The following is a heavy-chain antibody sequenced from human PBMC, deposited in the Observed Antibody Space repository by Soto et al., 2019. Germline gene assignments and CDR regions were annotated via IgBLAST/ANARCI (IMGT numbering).Heavy chain of an antibody. J-gene: IGHJ1*01. CDR1: GFTFSSYS. D-gene: IGHD1-1*01. CDR3: ATDHFGSNSDALEH. V-gene: IGHV3-48*02. Sequence: VGSLRLSCAASGFTFSSYSLNWVRQAPGKGLEWVSFISSSNVIYYADSVKGRFIISRDNAKKSVYLQMNGLRDEDTAVYYCATDHFGSNSDALEHWGQGTLVTVSS. CDR2: ISSSNVI.